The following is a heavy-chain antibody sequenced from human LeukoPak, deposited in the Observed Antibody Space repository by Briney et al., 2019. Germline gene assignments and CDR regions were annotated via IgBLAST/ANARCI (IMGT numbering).Heavy chain of an antibody. J-gene: IGHJ4*02. Sequence: GGSLRLSCAASGFTFSSYSMNWVRQAPGKGLEWVSSISSSSSYIYYADSVKGRFTNSRDNAKNSLYLQMNSLRAEDTAVYYCARVIKTDYGGYPWGQGTLVTVSS. V-gene: IGHV3-21*01. D-gene: IGHD4-17*01. CDR2: ISSSSSYI. CDR1: GFTFSSYS. CDR3: ARVIKTDYGGYP.